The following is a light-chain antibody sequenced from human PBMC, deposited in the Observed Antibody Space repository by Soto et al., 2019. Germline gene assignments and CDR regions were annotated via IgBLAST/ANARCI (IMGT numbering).Light chain of an antibody. CDR2: ATN. V-gene: IGLV1-44*01. CDR1: SSDIGSNT. Sequence: QSVLTQPPSASATPGQRVTISCSGSSSDIGSNTGNWYQQLPGTAPKLLIYATNQRPSGVPDRFSGSKSGTSASLSISGLQSEYEAYYYCSSWGGGLSGWVFGGGTKLTVL. CDR3: SSWGGGLSGWV. J-gene: IGLJ3*02.